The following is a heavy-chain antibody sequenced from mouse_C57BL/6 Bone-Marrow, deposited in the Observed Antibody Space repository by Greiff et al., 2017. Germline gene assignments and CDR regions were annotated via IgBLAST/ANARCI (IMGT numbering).Heavy chain of an antibody. CDR3: TRRDYGNYNFDY. Sequence: VQLQQSGAELVRPGASVTLSCKASGYTFTDYEMHWVKQTPVHGLEWIGAIDPEPGGTAYNQKFKGKAILTADQSSSTAYMELRRLTSEDSAVYYCTRRDYGNYNFDYWGQGTTLTVSA. V-gene: IGHV1-15*01. CDR1: GYTFTDYE. J-gene: IGHJ2*01. CDR2: IDPEPGGT. D-gene: IGHD2-1*01.